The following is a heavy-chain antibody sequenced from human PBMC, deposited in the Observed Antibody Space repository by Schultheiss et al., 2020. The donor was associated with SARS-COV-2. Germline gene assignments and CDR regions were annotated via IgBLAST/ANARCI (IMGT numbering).Heavy chain of an antibody. CDR3: AKVLRGIYPTDACDI. Sequence: GGSLRLSCTASGFTFSSFGIHWIRQAPGKGLEWVSAISGSGGSTYFAGSVKGRFTVSRDNSMTTLWLQMNSLAAGDTAVYYCAKVLRGIYPTDACDIWGQGTMVTVSS. V-gene: IGHV3-23*01. CDR1: GFTFSSFG. CDR2: ISGSGGST. J-gene: IGHJ3*02. D-gene: IGHD1-14*01.